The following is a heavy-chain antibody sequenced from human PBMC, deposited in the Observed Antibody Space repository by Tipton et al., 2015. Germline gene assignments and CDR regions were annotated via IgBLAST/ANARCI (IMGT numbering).Heavy chain of an antibody. CDR3: AGGAYTYNWFDP. CDR1: GYSISSGYY. D-gene: IGHD2-2*02. V-gene: IGHV4-61*01. Sequence: TLSLTCDVSGYSISSGYYWSWIRQPPGKGLEWIGYIYSSGSTNYAPSLESRVTMSIDTSKNQFSLTLTSVNTADTAIYYCAGGAYTYNWFDPWGQGTLVTVSS. J-gene: IGHJ5*02. CDR2: IYSSGST.